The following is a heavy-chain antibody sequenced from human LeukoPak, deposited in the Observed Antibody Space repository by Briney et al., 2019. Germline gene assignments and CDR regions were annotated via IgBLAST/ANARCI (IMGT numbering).Heavy chain of an antibody. Sequence: PSETLSLTCTVSGYSISSYYWSWIRQPPGKGLEWIGYIYYSGSTNYNPSLKSRVTISVDTSKNQFSLKLSSVTAADTAVYYCARGARGYGGDYWGQGTLVTVSS. J-gene: IGHJ4*02. D-gene: IGHD4-23*01. CDR3: ARGARGYGGDY. CDR1: GYSISSYY. CDR2: IYYSGST. V-gene: IGHV4-59*01.